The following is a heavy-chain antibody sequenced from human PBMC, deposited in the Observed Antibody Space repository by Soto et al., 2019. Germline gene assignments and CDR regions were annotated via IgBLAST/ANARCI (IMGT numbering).Heavy chain of an antibody. CDR2: IYPYDSET. V-gene: IGHV5-51*01. CDR1: GYSFTTYW. D-gene: IGHD1-26*01. CDR3: ARHLVGATRGNFDY. Sequence: GESLKISCKASGYSFTTYWIGWVRQMPGKGLEWMSIIYPYDSETRYSPSFQGQVTISADKSISAAYLQWSSLKASDTAMYYCARHLVGATRGNFDYWGQGTLVTVSS. J-gene: IGHJ4*02.